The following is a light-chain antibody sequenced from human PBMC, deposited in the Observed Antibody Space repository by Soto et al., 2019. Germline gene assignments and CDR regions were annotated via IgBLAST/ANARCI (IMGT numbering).Light chain of an antibody. CDR1: SSNIGAGYV. CDR3: QSYDNNRDYV. J-gene: IGLJ1*01. Sequence: QSVLTQPPSASGAPGQRVTISCTGSSSNIGAGYVVHWYQQLPGAAPKLLIFSDDNRPSGVPDRFSGSNSGTSASLTITGLQPEDEADYYCQSYDNNRDYVFGSGTKLTVL. CDR2: SDD. V-gene: IGLV1-40*01.